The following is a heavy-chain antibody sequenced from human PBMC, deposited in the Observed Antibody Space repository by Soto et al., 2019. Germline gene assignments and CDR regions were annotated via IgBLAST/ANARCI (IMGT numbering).Heavy chain of an antibody. J-gene: IGHJ4*02. D-gene: IGHD2-15*01. CDR1: GGSISSSSYY. V-gene: IGHV4-39*01. CDR2: IYYSGST. CDR3: ARRGYCSGGSCHPTPFDY. Sequence: SETLSLTCTVSGGSISSSSYYWGWIRQPPGKGLEWIGSIYYSGSTYYNPSLKSRVTISVDTSKNQFSLKLSSVTAADTAVYYCARRGYCSGGSCHPTPFDYWGQGTLVTVS.